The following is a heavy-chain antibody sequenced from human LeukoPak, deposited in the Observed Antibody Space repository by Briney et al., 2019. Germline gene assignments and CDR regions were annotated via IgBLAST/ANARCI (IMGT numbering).Heavy chain of an antibody. V-gene: IGHV3-21*01. Sequence: GGSLRLSCAGSGFTFSAYIMNWVRQAPGKGLEWVSFISSNSYNIYYADSVRGRFTISRDNAKNSMFLQMNSLRAEDTAVYYCARWLVGALKPGAFDVWGQGTAVTVSS. CDR2: ISSNSYNI. CDR3: ARWLVGALKPGAFDV. CDR1: GFTFSAYI. J-gene: IGHJ3*01. D-gene: IGHD1-26*01.